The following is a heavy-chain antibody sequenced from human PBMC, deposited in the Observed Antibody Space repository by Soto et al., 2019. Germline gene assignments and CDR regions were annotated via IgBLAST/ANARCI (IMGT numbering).Heavy chain of an antibody. Sequence: ASVKVSCKASGGTFSSYTISWVRQAPGQGLEWMGRINPNSGNTGYAQKFQGRVTMTRNNSISTAYMELSSLRSEDTAVYYCARGGYGDYEYFQHWGQGTLVTVSS. V-gene: IGHV1-8*02. CDR1: GGTFSSYT. D-gene: IGHD4-17*01. CDR3: ARGGYGDYEYFQH. CDR2: INPNSGNT. J-gene: IGHJ1*01.